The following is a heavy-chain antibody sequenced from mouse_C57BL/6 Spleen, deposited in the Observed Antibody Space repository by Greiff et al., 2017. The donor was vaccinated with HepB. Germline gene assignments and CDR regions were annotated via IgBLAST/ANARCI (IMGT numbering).Heavy chain of an antibody. J-gene: IGHJ4*01. D-gene: IGHD1-1*02. CDR1: GYAFTNYL. CDR3: ARSRGGGMDY. V-gene: IGHV1-54*01. Sequence: QVQLQQSGAELVRPGTSVKVSCKASGYAFTNYLIEWVKQRPGQGLEWIGVINPGSGGTNYNEKFKGKATLTADKSSSTAYMQLSSLTSEDSAVYFCARSRGGGMDYWGQGTSVTVSS. CDR2: INPGSGGT.